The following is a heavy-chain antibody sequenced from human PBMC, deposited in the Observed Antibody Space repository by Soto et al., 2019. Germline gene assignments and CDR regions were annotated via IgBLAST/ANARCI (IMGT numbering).Heavy chain of an antibody. CDR3: SRLGGLHFPRLS. CDR1: RDSIDNSYW. D-gene: IGHD3-16*01. Sequence: QVQLHESGPGLVKPSGTLALTCTVSRDSIDNSYWWTWVRQSPGKGLEWIGEVYHSGTTNYNPSLESRVTISVDRAKNEFSLTVDSVTAADTGGDFCSRLGGLHFPRLSWGQGALVTVSS. CDR2: VYHSGTT. J-gene: IGHJ5*02. V-gene: IGHV4-4*02.